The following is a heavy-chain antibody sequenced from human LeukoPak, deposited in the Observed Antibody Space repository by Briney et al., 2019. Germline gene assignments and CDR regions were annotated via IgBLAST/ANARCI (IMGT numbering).Heavy chain of an antibody. V-gene: IGHV3-49*04. D-gene: IGHD3-16*02. CDR1: GFTFGDYA. CDR2: IRSKAYGGTT. Sequence: PGGSLRLSCTASGFTFGDYAMSWVRRAPGKGLEWVGFIRSKAYGGTTEYAASVKGRFTISRDDSKSIAYLQMNSLKTEDTAVYYCTSRYGMPGYWGQGTLVTVSS. CDR3: TSRYGMPGY. J-gene: IGHJ4*02.